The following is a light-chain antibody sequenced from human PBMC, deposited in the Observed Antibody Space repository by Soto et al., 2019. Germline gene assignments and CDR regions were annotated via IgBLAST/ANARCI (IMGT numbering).Light chain of an antibody. CDR2: AAS. V-gene: IGKV1-6*01. CDR1: QGIRND. J-gene: IGKJ4*01. Sequence: AIQMTQSPSALSASVGDRVTITCRASQGIRNDLGWYQQKPGKAPNLLIYAASSLKRGVPSPFSGSGSGTDFTLTISSLQPEDFATYYCLQVYNYPLTFGGGTKV. CDR3: LQVYNYPLT.